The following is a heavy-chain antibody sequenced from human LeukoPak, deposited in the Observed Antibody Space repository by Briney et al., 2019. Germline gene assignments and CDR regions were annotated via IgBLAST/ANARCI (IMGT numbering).Heavy chain of an antibody. CDR2: IYYSGGT. D-gene: IGHD3-22*01. CDR1: GGAISSYY. J-gene: IGHJ4*02. Sequence: PSETLSLTRTVSGGAISSYYWSWIRQPPGKGLEWIGYIYYSGGTKYSPSLMSRVTISVDRAQSQFSLSLSSATAADTAVYYCARDGLYDSSGYYMDSWGQGTLVIVSS. V-gene: IGHV4-59*01. CDR3: ARDGLYDSSGYYMDS.